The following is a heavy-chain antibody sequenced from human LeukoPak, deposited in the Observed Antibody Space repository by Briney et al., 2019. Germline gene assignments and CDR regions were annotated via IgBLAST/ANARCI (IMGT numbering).Heavy chain of an antibody. Sequence: QSGGSLRLSCAASGFTFSSYGMHWVRQAPGKGLEWVAVIWYDGSNKYYADSVKGRFTISRDNSKNTLYLQMNSLRAEDTAVYYCAKEVLWRALNTGFDYWGQGTLVTVSS. D-gene: IGHD3-10*01. V-gene: IGHV3-33*06. CDR3: AKEVLWRALNTGFDY. J-gene: IGHJ4*02. CDR2: IWYDGSNK. CDR1: GFTFSSYG.